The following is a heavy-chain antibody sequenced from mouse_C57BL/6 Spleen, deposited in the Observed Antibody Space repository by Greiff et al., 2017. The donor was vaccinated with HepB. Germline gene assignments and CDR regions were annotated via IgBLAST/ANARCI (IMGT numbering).Heavy chain of an antibody. J-gene: IGHJ2*01. CDR2: IYPGDGDT. CDR3: ANLYGSTY. CDR1: GYAFSSSW. D-gene: IGHD1-1*01. Sequence: QVQLQQSGPELVKPGASVKISCKASGYAFSSSWMNWVKQRPGKGLEWIGRIYPGDGDTNYNGKFKGKATLTADKSSSTAYMQLSSLTSEDSAVYFCANLYGSTYWGQGTTLTVSS. V-gene: IGHV1-82*01.